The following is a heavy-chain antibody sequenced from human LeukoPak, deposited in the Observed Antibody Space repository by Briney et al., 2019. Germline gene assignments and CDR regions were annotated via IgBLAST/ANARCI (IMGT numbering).Heavy chain of an antibody. V-gene: IGHV4-59*01. D-gene: IGHD2-2*01. CDR3: AREAMPYYFDY. CDR1: GGSISSYY. J-gene: IGHJ4*02. CDR2: IYYSGST. Sequence: SETLSLTCTVSGGSISSYYWSWIRQPPGKGLEWIGYIYYSGSTNYNPSLKSRVTISVDTSKNQFSLELSSVTAADTAVYYCAREAMPYYFDYWGQGTLVTVSS.